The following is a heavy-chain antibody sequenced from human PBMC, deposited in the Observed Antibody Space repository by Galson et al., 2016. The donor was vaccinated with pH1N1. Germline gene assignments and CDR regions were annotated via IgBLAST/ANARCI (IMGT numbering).Heavy chain of an antibody. D-gene: IGHD1-26*01. CDR2: IKQDGSQK. J-gene: IGHJ4*02. CDR1: GLTFSNYW. CDR3: ARDHPMGAH. Sequence: SLRLSCAASGLTFSNYWMSWVRQGPGKGLEWVANIKQDGSQKNYVDSVKGRFTISRDNAQNSLYLQMNSLRDEDTVVYYCARDHPMGAHWGQGTLVVVSS. V-gene: IGHV3-7*01.